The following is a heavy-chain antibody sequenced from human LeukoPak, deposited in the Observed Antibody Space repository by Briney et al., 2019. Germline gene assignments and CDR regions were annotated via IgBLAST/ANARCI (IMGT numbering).Heavy chain of an antibody. CDR1: GFTFSSYG. CDR2: ISSSSSYI. V-gene: IGHV3-21*01. D-gene: IGHD5-18*01. Sequence: MTGGSLRLSCAASGFTFSSYGMHWVRQAPGKGLEWVSSISSSSSYIYYADSVKGRFTISRDNAKNSVYLQMNSLRAEDTAIYYCARDLRAGSYAFDWGQGTLVTVSS. CDR3: ARDLRAGSYAFD. J-gene: IGHJ4*02.